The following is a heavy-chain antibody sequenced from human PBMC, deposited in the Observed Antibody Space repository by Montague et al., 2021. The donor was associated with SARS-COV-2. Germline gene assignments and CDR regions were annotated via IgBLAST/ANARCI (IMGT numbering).Heavy chain of an antibody. CDR3: TREGYQVLWSDYYYYGMDV. Sequence: SETLSLTCGVYGGSFSGYYWPWICKPPGPGLEWNWEIYHSRSTNYNSSVKSRVTISVDTYNNQFSLTLSSVTVADTAAYDCTREGYQVLWSDYYYYGMDVWGQGTPVTVSS. D-gene: IGHD2-2*01. CDR2: IYHSRST. V-gene: IGHV4-34*01. CDR1: GGSFSGYY. J-gene: IGHJ6*02.